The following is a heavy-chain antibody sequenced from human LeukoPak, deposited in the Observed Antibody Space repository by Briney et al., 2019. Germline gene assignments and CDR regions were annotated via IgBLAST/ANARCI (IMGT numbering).Heavy chain of an antibody. CDR1: GFTISSSY. CDR3: ARGARGAYFDY. D-gene: IGHD4/OR15-4a*01. CDR2: IYGADTI. V-gene: IGHV3-66*01. J-gene: IGHJ4*02. Sequence: PGGSLTLSCAASGFTISSSYMSWVRQVPGKGLEWVSCIYGADTIYYADFVKDRFTISRDSNRNILYLQMNSLRADDTAVYYCARGARGAYFDYWGQGTLVTVSS.